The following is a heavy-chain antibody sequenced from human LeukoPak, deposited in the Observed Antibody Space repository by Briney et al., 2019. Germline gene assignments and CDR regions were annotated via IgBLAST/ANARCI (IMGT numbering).Heavy chain of an antibody. V-gene: IGHV1-2*02. CDR2: INPNSGGT. Sequence: GASVKVSCKASGYTFTGYYMHWVRQAPGQGLERMGWINPNSGGTNYAQKFQGRVTMTRDTSISTAYMELSRLRSDDTAVYYCARQQTKHTYYDFWSDKNWFDPWGQGTLVTVSS. CDR1: GYTFTGYY. D-gene: IGHD3-3*01. J-gene: IGHJ5*02. CDR3: ARQQTKHTYYDFWSDKNWFDP.